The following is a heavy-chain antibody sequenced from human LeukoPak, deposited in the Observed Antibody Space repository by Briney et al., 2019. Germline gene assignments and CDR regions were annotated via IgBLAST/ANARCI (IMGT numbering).Heavy chain of an antibody. Sequence: PGGSLRLSCAASRFTFSSYAMSWVRQAQGKGLEWVSAISGSGGSTYYADSVKGRFTISRDNSKHPLYLQMNTLRAEDTAVYYCAKKQWPTAGFDYWGQGTLVTVSS. J-gene: IGHJ4*02. CDR1: RFTFSSYA. D-gene: IGHD6-19*01. CDR3: AKKQWPTAGFDY. CDR2: ISGSGGST. V-gene: IGHV3-23*01.